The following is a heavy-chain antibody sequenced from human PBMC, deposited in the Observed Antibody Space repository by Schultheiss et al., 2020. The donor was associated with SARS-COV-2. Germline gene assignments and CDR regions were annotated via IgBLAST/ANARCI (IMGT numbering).Heavy chain of an antibody. CDR3: ARRKNYYDGSGYQYYFDY. V-gene: IGHV4-4*02. D-gene: IGHD3-22*01. Sequence: GSLRLSCAVSGGSISSSNWWSWVRQPPGRGLEWIGDIYHNENTNYNPSLKSRVTMSVEKSKNQFSLRLSSVTAADTAVYYCARRKNYYDGSGYQYYFDYWGQGTLVTVSS. J-gene: IGHJ4*02. CDR2: IYHNENT. CDR1: GGSISSSNW.